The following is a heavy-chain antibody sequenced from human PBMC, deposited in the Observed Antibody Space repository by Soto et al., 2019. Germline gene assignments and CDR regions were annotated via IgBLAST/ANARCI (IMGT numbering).Heavy chain of an antibody. D-gene: IGHD3-10*01. CDR1: GFPFSDYW. CDR2: IKQDGSEI. Sequence: EVHLVESGGGLVQPGGSLRLSCAASGFPFSDYWMHWVRQGPGKGLEWVAIIKQDGSEIHYVDSVKGRFTISRDNAKNSLHLQMNSLRAEDTAMYYCVRSSGWTGDYWGQGILVTVSS. J-gene: IGHJ4*02. CDR3: VRSSGWTGDY. V-gene: IGHV3-7*04.